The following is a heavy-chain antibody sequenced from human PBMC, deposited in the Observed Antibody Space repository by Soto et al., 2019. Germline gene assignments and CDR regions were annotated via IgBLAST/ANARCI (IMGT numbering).Heavy chain of an antibody. CDR2: ISNDGSNK. V-gene: IGHV3-30-3*01. CDR1: GFTFSSYA. D-gene: IGHD3-16*01. J-gene: IGHJ4*02. Sequence: PGGSLRLSCAASGFTFSSYAMHWVRQAPGKGLEWVAFISNDGSNKHYADSVKGRFTISRDSSKNTLYLQMKSLRAEDTAVYYCAKEDYGYVRGDYWHFSFDYWGQGTQVTVSS. CDR3: AKEDYGYVRGDYWHFSFDY.